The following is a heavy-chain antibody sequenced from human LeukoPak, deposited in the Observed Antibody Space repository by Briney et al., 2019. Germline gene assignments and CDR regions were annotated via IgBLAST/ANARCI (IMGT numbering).Heavy chain of an antibody. CDR1: GFTFSSYA. CDR3: AKLGGHPLHNYYVGV. D-gene: IGHD3-16*01. J-gene: IGHJ6*03. V-gene: IGHV3-23*01. CDR2: ILDSGYST. Sequence: GGSLGLSCAASGFTFSSYAMSWVRQAPGKGLEWVSGILDSGYSTYYANSVKGRFTISRDNSNNTLYLQMNSLRAEDTAVYYCAKLGGHPLHNYYVGVWGKGTTVAVSS.